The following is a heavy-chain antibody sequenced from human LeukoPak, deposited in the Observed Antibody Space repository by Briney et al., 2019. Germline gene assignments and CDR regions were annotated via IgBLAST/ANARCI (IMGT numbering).Heavy chain of an antibody. D-gene: IGHD6-13*01. CDR3: ARELGGIAAADTLYYFDY. V-gene: IGHV3-21*01. J-gene: IGHJ4*02. Sequence: GGSLRLSCAASGFTFSSYSMNWVRQAPGKGLEWVSSISSSSSYIYYADSVKGRFTISRDNAKNSLYLQMNSLRAEDTAVYYCARELGGIAAADTLYYFDYWGQGTLVTVSS. CDR1: GFTFSSYS. CDR2: ISSSSSYI.